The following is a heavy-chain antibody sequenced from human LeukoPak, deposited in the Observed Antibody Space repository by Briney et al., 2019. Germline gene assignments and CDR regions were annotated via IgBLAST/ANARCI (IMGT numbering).Heavy chain of an antibody. J-gene: IGHJ5*02. V-gene: IGHV1-69*13. CDR1: GGTFISYA. D-gene: IGHD2-2*01. CDR3: AREAIRIVVVPAAMSWFDP. Sequence: SVKVSCKASGGTFISYAISWVRQAPGQGLEWMGGIIPIFGTANYAQKFQGRVTITADESTSTAYMELSSLRSEDTAVYYCAREAIRIVVVPAAMSWFDPWGQGTLVTVSS. CDR2: IIPIFGTA.